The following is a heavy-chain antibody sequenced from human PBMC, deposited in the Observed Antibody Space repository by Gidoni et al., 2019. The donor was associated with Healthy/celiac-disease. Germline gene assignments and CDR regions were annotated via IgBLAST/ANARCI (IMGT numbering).Heavy chain of an antibody. CDR1: GFTFGDYA. CDR2: IRSKAYGGTT. Sequence: EVQLVESGGGLVQPGRSLRLSCTASGFTFGDYAMSWFRQAPGKGLEWVGFIRSKAYGGTTEYAASVKGRFTISRDDSKSIAYLQMNSLKTEDTAVYYCTRGMHAASSWSYDAFDIWGQGTMVTVSS. J-gene: IGHJ3*02. CDR3: TRGMHAASSWSYDAFDI. D-gene: IGHD6-13*01. V-gene: IGHV3-49*03.